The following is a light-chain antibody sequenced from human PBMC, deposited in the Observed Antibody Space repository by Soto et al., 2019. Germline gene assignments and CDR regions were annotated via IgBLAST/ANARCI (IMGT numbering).Light chain of an antibody. CDR1: QSISSW. CDR2: DAS. J-gene: IGKJ1*01. CDR3: QQFSSYWT. V-gene: IGKV1-5*01. Sequence: DIQMTQSPSTLSASVGDRVTITCRASQSISSWLAWYQQKPGKAPKLLISDASSLESGVPSRFSGDRSGTEFTLTINRLHAEDVATYFCQQFSSYWTFGQGTRVEIK.